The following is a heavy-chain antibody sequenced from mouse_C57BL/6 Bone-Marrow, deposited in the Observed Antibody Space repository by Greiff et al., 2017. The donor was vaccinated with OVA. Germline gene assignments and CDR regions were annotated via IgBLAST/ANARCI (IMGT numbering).Heavy chain of an antibody. J-gene: IGHJ1*03. V-gene: IGHV1-55*01. D-gene: IGHD1-1*01. Sequence: QVQLQQPGAELVKPGASVKMSCKASGYPFPSYWLTWVQQRPGQGLEWIGDIYPGSGSTNYNEKFKSKATLTVDTSSSTAYMQLSSLTSEDSAVYYCARRYDGSSYWYFDVWGTGTTVTVSS. CDR2: IYPGSGST. CDR3: ARRYDGSSYWYFDV. CDR1: GYPFPSYW.